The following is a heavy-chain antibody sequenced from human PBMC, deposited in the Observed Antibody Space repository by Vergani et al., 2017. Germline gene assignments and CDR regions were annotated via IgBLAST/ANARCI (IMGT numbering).Heavy chain of an antibody. D-gene: IGHD6-13*01. CDR3: ARDGQLAFDY. J-gene: IGHJ4*02. Sequence: QVNPVESGGGVVQPGRSLRLSCAASGFTFIKKRIYWVRQAPGKGLEWVAVISYDGSNKYYADSVKGRFTISRDNSKNTLYLQMNSLRAEDTAVYYCARDGQLAFDYWGQGTLVTVSS. V-gene: IGHV3-30-3*01. CDR2: ISYDGSNK. CDR1: GFTFIKKR.